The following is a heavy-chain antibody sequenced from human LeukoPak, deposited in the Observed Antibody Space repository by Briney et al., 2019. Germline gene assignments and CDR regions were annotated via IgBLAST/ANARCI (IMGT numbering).Heavy chain of an antibody. CDR2: ISSSSSTI. V-gene: IGHV3-48*01. CDR3: AKAKDPSYYYDSSGYDR. D-gene: IGHD3-22*01. J-gene: IGHJ5*02. CDR1: GFTFSTYS. Sequence: GGSLRLSCTASGFTFSTYSMNWVRQAPGKGLEWVSYISSSSSTIYYADSVKGRFTISRDNAKNTLYLQMNSLRAEDTAVYYCAKAKDPSYYYDSSGYDRWGQGTLVTVSS.